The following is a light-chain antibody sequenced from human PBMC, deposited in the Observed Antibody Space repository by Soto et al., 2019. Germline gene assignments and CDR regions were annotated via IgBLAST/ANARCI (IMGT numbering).Light chain of an antibody. CDR1: QSVSSN. V-gene: IGKV3D-15*01. Sequence: EIVMTQSPATLSVSPGESATLSCRASQSVSSNLAWYQQKPGQAPRLLIYDSSTRATGFPDRFSGSGSGTEFTLTISSLQSEDFAVYYCQQYNNWPLTFGGGTKVDIK. J-gene: IGKJ4*02. CDR2: DSS. CDR3: QQYNNWPLT.